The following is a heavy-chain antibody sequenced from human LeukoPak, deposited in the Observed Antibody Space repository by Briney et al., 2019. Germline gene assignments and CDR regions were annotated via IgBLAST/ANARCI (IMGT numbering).Heavy chain of an antibody. V-gene: IGHV3-30*18. CDR1: GFTFRRYG. CDR2: VSYDGNTK. CDR3: AKEFASGYQDY. Sequence: GRSLRLSCAATGFTFRRYGMHWVRQAPGKGLEWVAVVSYDGNTKYYADSVKGRITISRDNSKNTLYLQMNSLRAEDTAVCYCAKEFASGYQDYWGQGTLVTVSS. D-gene: IGHD3-3*01. J-gene: IGHJ4*02.